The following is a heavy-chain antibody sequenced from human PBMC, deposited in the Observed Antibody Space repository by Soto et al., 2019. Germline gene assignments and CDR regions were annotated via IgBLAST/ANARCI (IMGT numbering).Heavy chain of an antibody. V-gene: IGHV3-30*18. Sequence: GGSLRLSCAASGFTFSSYGMHWVRQAPGKGLEWVAVISYDGSNKYYADSVKGRFTISRDNSKNTLYLQMNSLRAEDTAVYYCAKAKSSKVPYYYYMDVWGKGTTVTVSS. CDR2: ISYDGSNK. CDR3: AKAKSSKVPYYYYMDV. J-gene: IGHJ6*03. CDR1: GFTFSSYG.